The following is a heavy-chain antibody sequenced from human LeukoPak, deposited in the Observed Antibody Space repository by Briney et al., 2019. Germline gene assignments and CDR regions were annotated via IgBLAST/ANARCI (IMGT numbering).Heavy chain of an antibody. J-gene: IGHJ4*02. CDR3: ARTYYYDSSGYYHFDY. Sequence: ASVRVSCTASGYTFTSYAMHWVRQAPGQRLEWMGWINAGNGNTKYSQKFQGRVTITRDTSASTAYMELSSLRSEDTAVYYCARTYYYDSSGYYHFDYWGQGTLVTVSS. V-gene: IGHV1-3*01. D-gene: IGHD3-22*01. CDR1: GYTFTSYA. CDR2: INAGNGNT.